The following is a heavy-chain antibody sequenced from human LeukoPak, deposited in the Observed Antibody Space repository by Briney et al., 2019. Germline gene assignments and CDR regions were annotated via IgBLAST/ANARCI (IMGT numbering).Heavy chain of an antibody. CDR3: ARDQFDQLGFDY. D-gene: IGHD1-1*01. J-gene: IGHJ4*02. CDR2: INPSGGST. Sequence: ASVKVSCKASGYTFTSYYMHWVRQAPGQGLEWMGIINPSGGSTSYAQKFQGRVTMTRDMSTSTAYMELRSLRSDDTAVYYCARDQFDQLGFDYWGQGTLVTVSS. V-gene: IGHV1-46*01. CDR1: GYTFTSYY.